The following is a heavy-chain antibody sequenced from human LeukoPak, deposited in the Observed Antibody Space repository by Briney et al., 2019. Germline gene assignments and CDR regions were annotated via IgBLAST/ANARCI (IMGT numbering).Heavy chain of an antibody. CDR1: GFTFHTHA. D-gene: IGHD2-15*01. Sequence: PGRSLRLSCATSGFTFHTHAMHWARQAPGKGLEWLAVTSYDGIDTYYADSVKGRFTISRDNSKDTVSLQMNSLRLEDTAVYYCAKDSGYCSGGGCYYGYFEHWSQGTLVTVSS. CDR3: AKDSGYCSGGGCYYGYFEH. CDR2: TSYDGIDT. J-gene: IGHJ1*01. V-gene: IGHV3-30*04.